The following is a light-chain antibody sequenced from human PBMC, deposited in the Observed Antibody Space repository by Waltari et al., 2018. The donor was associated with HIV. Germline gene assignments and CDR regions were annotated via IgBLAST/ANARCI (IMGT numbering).Light chain of an antibody. CDR3: QQYANWPLYT. CDR1: QSLSNN. J-gene: IGKJ2*01. V-gene: IGKV3-15*01. CDR2: DAS. Sequence: DTVLTQSPATLSVSPGARATLSCRASQSLSNNLAWYQQKPGQAPRLLIYDASSRASGIPARFVGSGSGTEFTLTISSLQSEDFAVYYCQQYANWPLYTFGQGTKLEIK.